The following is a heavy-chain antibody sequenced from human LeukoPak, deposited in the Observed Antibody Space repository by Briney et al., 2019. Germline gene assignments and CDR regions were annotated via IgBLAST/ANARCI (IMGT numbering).Heavy chain of an antibody. D-gene: IGHD5-18*01. CDR2: ISGSGGST. J-gene: IGHJ4*02. Sequence: GGSLRLSCAASGFIFTDYGMHWVRQAPGKGLEWVSAISGSGGSTYYADSVKGRFTISRDNSKNTLYLQMNSLRAEDTAVYYCAKDKEQLWLLSGFDYWGQGTLVTVSS. V-gene: IGHV3-23*01. CDR3: AKDKEQLWLLSGFDY. CDR1: GFIFTDYG.